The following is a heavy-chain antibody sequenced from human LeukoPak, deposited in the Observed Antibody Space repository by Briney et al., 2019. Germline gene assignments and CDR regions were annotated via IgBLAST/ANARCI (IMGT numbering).Heavy chain of an antibody. V-gene: IGHV3-48*01. CDR1: GFSFSSYS. CDR3: ARDYVYAFDY. J-gene: IGHJ4*02. Sequence: PGGSLRLSCAASGFSFSSYSINWVRQAQGKRLEWVSYISGDGNAKHYTDSVKGRFTISRDNAKNALYLQMNSLRAEETAVSFCARDYVYAFDYWGQGTLVTVSS. CDR2: ISGDGNAK. D-gene: IGHD2/OR15-2a*01.